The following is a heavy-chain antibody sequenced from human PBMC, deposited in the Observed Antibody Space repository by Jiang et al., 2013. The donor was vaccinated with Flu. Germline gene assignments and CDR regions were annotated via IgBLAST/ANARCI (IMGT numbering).Heavy chain of an antibody. CDR3: ARGQQWLVHGYYFDY. CDR1: GGSISSHF. Sequence: GSGLVKPSETLSLTCTVSGGSISSHFWSWFRQPPGKGLEWIGFIYYSGTTNYNPSLKSRATISVDTSKNQFSLQLTSVTAADTAFYYCARGQQWLVHGYYFDYWGQGSLATVSS. J-gene: IGHJ4*02. V-gene: IGHV4-59*11. CDR2: IYYSGTT. D-gene: IGHD6-19*01.